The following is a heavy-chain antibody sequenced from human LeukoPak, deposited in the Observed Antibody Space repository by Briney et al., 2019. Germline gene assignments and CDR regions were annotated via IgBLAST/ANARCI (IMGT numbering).Heavy chain of an antibody. CDR1: GGSISSSNW. CDR2: IYHSGST. J-gene: IGHJ3*02. V-gene: IGHV4-4*02. D-gene: IGHD1-26*01. Sequence: SETLSLTCAVSGGSISSSNWWSWVRQPPGKGLEWIGEIYHSGSTNYNPSLKSRVTISVDKSKNQFSLKLSSVTAADTAVYYCARELSGSYHHDAFDIWGQGTMVTVSS. CDR3: ARELSGSYHHDAFDI.